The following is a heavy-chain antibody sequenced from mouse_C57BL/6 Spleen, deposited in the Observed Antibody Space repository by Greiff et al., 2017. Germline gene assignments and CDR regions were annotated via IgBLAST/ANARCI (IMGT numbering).Heavy chain of an antibody. J-gene: IGHJ1*03. CDR3: ARVASFDG. V-gene: IGHV1-53*01. Sequence: VQLKQPGPELVKPGASVKLSCKASGYTFTSSWMHWVKQRPGQGLEWIGNINPSNGGTKDNEKIKSKATLTVDKSSSTAYIQLSSLTSEDSAVYYCARVASFDGWGTGTTVTVAS. CDR2: INPSNGGT. CDR1: GYTFTSSW. D-gene: IGHD6-1*01.